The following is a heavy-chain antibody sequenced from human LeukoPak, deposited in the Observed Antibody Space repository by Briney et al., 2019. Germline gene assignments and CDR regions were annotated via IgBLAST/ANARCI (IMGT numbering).Heavy chain of an antibody. CDR3: ARVRGDLETMLDY. D-gene: IGHD2-21*02. Sequence: ASVKVSCKASGYTFTSYYIHWVRQAPGQGLEWMGLINPSGGITSYARKFQGRVTMTRDTSTSTVYMELGSLRSEDTAVYYCARVRGDLETMLDYWGQGTLVTVSS. CDR1: GYTFTSYY. J-gene: IGHJ4*02. CDR2: INPSGGIT. V-gene: IGHV1-46*01.